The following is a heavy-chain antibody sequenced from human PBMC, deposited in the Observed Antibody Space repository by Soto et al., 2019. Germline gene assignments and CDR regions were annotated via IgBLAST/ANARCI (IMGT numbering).Heavy chain of an antibody. J-gene: IGHJ6*02. Sequence: QVQLQQWGAGLLKPSETLSLTCAVYGGSFSGYYWSWIRQPPGKGLEWIGEINHSGSTNYNPSLKSRVTISVDTSKIQFSLKLSSVTAADTAVYYCARGSGYCSGGSCPADYYYGMDVWGQGTTVTVSS. CDR1: GGSFSGYY. CDR2: INHSGST. V-gene: IGHV4-34*01. D-gene: IGHD2-15*01. CDR3: ARGSGYCSGGSCPADYYYGMDV.